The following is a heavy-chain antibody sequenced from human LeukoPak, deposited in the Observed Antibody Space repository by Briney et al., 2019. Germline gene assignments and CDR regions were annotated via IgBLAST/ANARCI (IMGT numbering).Heavy chain of an antibody. V-gene: IGHV3-21*01. CDR1: GFSFNTYS. CDR2: ISSSSAHI. Sequence: GGSLRLSCAASGFSFNTYSMNWVRQAPGKGLEWVSSISSSSAHIFYADSVKGRFSTSRDNAKNSLYLQMNSLRVEDTAVYYCTSRYCTTTNCYSFDNWGQGTMVTVSS. D-gene: IGHD2-2*01. CDR3: TSRYCTTTNCYSFDN. J-gene: IGHJ3*02.